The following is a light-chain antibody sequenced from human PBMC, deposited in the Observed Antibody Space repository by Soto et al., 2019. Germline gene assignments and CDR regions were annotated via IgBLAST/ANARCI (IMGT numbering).Light chain of an antibody. J-gene: IGKJ5*01. V-gene: IGKV3-11*01. CDR3: QQRSHWPIT. Sequence: EIVLTQSPATLSLSPGERATLSCRASQSVSSYLAWYQQKPGQAPRLLIHDASDRATGIPARFSGSGSGTDFTLTISSLEPEDFAVYYCQQRSHWPITFGQGTRLEIK. CDR1: QSVSSY. CDR2: DAS.